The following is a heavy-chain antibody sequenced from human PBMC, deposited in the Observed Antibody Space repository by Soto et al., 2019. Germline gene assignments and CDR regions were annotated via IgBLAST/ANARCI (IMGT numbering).Heavy chain of an antibody. D-gene: IGHD2-21*02. CDR3: ARDPHYGGDSSNDY. J-gene: IGHJ4*02. Sequence: QVQLVESGGGVVQPGRSLRLSCAASGFTFSSYGMHWVRQAPGKGLEWVAVIWYDGSNKYYADSVKCRFTISRDNSKNTLYLQMNSLRAEETAVYYCARDPHYGGDSSNDYWGQGTLVTVSS. V-gene: IGHV3-33*01. CDR2: IWYDGSNK. CDR1: GFTFSSYG.